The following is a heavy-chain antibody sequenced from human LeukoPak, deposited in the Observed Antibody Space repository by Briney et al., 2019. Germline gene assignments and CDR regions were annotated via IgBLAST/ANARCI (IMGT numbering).Heavy chain of an antibody. CDR2: ISASSKYI. V-gene: IGHV3-21*01. D-gene: IGHD1-1*01. J-gene: IGHJ5*02. CDR1: GFTFSTYG. Sequence: PGGSLRLSCEASGFTFSTYGMDWVRQAPGKGLEWVSSISASSKYIWYADSVKGRFTISRDNAKNSVYLQMNSLRAEDTAVYYCARDGRGGETQYNHFDPWGQGTLVTVSS. CDR3: ARDGRGGETQYNHFDP.